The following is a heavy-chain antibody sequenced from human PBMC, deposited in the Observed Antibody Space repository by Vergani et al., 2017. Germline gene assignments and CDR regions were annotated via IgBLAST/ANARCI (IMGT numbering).Heavy chain of an antibody. J-gene: IGHJ6*02. Sequence: QVQLQQSGPGLVKPSQTLSLTCAISGDSVSSNSAAWNWIRQSPSRGLEWLGRTYYRSKWYNDYAVSVKSRITINPDTSKNQFSLQLNSVTPEDTAVYYCAKDLGGSYYGYYYYYGMDVWGQGTTVTVSS. D-gene: IGHD1-26*01. CDR2: TYYRSKWYN. CDR3: AKDLGGSYYGYYYYYGMDV. CDR1: GDSVSSNSAA. V-gene: IGHV6-1*01.